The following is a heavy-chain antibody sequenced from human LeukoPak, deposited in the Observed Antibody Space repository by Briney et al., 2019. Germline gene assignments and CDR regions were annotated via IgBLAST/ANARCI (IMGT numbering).Heavy chain of an antibody. CDR1: DYSISSGYY. V-gene: IGHV4-38-2*02. Sequence: PSETLSLTCTVSDYSISSGYYWGWIRQPPGKGLEWIGSIYYSGSTYYNPSLKSRVTISVDTSKNQFSLKLSSVTAADTAVYYCASPNFQHWGQGTLVTVSS. CDR3: ASPNFQH. J-gene: IGHJ1*01. CDR2: IYYSGST.